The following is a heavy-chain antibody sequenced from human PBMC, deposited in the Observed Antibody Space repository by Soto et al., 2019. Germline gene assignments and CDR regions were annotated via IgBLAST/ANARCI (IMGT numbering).Heavy chain of an antibody. V-gene: IGHV3-66*01. Sequence: EVQLVESGGGLVQPGGSLRLSCAASGFTVSSNYMSWVRQAPGKGLEWVSVIYSGGSTYYADSVKGRFTISRDNSKNTLYLQMNSLSAEDTAVYYCARAVGRDSSSWDRPFDYWGQGTLVTVSS. CDR3: ARAVGRDSSSWDRPFDY. J-gene: IGHJ4*02. CDR1: GFTVSSNY. D-gene: IGHD6-13*01. CDR2: IYSGGST.